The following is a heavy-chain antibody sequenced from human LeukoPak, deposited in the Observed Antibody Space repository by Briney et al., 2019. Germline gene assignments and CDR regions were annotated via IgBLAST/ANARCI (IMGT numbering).Heavy chain of an antibody. V-gene: IGHV1-18*04. D-gene: IGHD6-13*01. J-gene: IGHJ4*02. CDR3: ARGASGIAAAGTVDY. CDR1: GYTFSGYY. CDR2: ISGYNGNT. Sequence: ASVKVSCKASGYTFSGYYMHWVRQAPGQGLEWMGWISGYNGNTNYAQKLQGRVTMTTDTSTSTAYMELRSLRSDDTAVYYCARGASGIAAAGTVDYWGQGTLVTVSS.